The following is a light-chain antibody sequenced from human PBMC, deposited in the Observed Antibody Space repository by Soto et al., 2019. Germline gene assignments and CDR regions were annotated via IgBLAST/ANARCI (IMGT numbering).Light chain of an antibody. CDR1: QSVGSN. J-gene: IGKJ1*01. Sequence: EIVMTQSPATLSVSPGERATLSCRASQSVGSNLAWYQQKPGQAPRLLIYGASTRATGIPARFSGSGSGTEFTLTISTLQSEGFVISVWQQYNNWPPDRTFGQGTKVEIK. CDR3: QQYNNWPPDRT. CDR2: GAS. V-gene: IGKV3-15*01.